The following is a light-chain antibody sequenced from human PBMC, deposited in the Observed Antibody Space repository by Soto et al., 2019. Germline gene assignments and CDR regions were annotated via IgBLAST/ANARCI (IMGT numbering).Light chain of an antibody. V-gene: IGLV2-11*01. CDR2: DVS. CDR1: GSGLGHYNS. CDR3: CSYAGSYVYV. Sequence: QSALTQPRSVSGSPGQSVTISCTGTGSGLGHYNSVSWYQYHPGKAPKLIIFDVSERPAGVPDRSSGSKSANTASLTISGLQVEDEADYYCCSYAGSYVYVFGTGTKLTVL. J-gene: IGLJ1*01.